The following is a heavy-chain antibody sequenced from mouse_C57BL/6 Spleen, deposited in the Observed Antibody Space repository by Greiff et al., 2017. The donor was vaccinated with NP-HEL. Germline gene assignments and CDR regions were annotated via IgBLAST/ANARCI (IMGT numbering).Heavy chain of an antibody. V-gene: IGHV1-81*01. CDR3: ARVNEEDFDY. J-gene: IGHJ2*01. CDR1: GYTFTSYG. CDR2: IYPRSGNT. Sequence: VKLMESGAELARPGASVKLSCKASGYTFTSYGISWVKQRTGQGLEWIGEIYPRSGNTYYNEKFKGKATLTADKSSSTAYMELRSLTSEDSAVYFCARVNEEDFDYWGQGTTLTVSS.